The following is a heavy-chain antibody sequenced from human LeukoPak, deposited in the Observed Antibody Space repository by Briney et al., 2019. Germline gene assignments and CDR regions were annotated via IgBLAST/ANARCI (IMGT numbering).Heavy chain of an antibody. V-gene: IGHV4-30-4*01. CDR2: IYYSGTT. Sequence: PSETLSLTCTVSGGSISSDDYYWSWVRQPPGKGLEWIGYIYYSGTTYYNPSLKGRVIISVDTSKNQFSLKLSSVTAADTAVYYCARATTVTTNYYGMDVWGQGTTVTVSS. CDR3: ARATTVTTNYYGMDV. CDR1: GGSISSDDYY. D-gene: IGHD4-17*01. J-gene: IGHJ6*02.